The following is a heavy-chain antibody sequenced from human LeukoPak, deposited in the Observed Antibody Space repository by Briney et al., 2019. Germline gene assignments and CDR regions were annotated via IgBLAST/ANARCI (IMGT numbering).Heavy chain of an antibody. CDR3: ASYYDSSGYRDY. Sequence: SQTLSLTCTVSGGSISSGGYYWSWIRQHPGTGLEWIGYIYYSGSTYYNPSLKSRVTISVDTSKNQFSLKLSPVTAADTAVYYCASYYDSSGYRDYWGQGTLVTVSS. V-gene: IGHV4-31*03. CDR2: IYYSGST. CDR1: GGSISSGGYY. D-gene: IGHD3-22*01. J-gene: IGHJ4*02.